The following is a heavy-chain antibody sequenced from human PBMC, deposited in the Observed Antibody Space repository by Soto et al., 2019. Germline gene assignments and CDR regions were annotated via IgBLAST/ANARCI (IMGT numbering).Heavy chain of an antibody. CDR1: GYSFSSHY. V-gene: IGHV1-46*01. Sequence: ASVKVSCKASGYSFSSHYMHWVKQAPGQGLEWLGIINPTGGSTTYAEKFQGRVTMTTDTSTSTAYMELRSLRSDDTAVYYCARDLTGAAKLIDYWGQGTLVTVSS. CDR2: INPTGGST. D-gene: IGHD6-13*01. CDR3: ARDLTGAAKLIDY. J-gene: IGHJ4*02.